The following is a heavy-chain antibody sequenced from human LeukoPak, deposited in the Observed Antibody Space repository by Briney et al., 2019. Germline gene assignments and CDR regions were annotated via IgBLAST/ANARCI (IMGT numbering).Heavy chain of an antibody. CDR3: AKALVRLGELSLCPFDY. CDR2: IRYDGSNK. J-gene: IGHJ4*02. CDR1: GFTFSSYG. D-gene: IGHD3-16*02. V-gene: IGHV3-30*02. Sequence: GGSLRLSCAASGFTFSSYGMHWVRQAPGKGLEWVAFIRYDGSNKYYADSVKGRFTISRDNSKNTLYLQMNSLRAEDTAVYYCAKALVRLGELSLCPFDYWGQGTLVTVSS.